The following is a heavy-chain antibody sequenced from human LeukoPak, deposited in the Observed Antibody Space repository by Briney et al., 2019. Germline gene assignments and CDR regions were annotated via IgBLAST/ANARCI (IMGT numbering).Heavy chain of an antibody. CDR3: AKEGPFSSSWYWAGPNYGMDV. V-gene: IGHV3-23*01. Sequence: PGGSLRLSCAASGFTFSSYAVSWVRQAPGKGLEWVSAISGSGGSTYYADSVKGRFTISRDNSKNTLYLQMNSLRAEDTAVYYCAKEGPFSSSWYWAGPNYGMDVWGQGTTVTVSS. J-gene: IGHJ6*02. D-gene: IGHD6-13*01. CDR1: GFTFSSYA. CDR2: ISGSGGST.